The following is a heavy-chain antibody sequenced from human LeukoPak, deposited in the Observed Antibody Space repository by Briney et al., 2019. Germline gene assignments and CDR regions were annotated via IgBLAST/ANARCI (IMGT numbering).Heavy chain of an antibody. CDR3: TRAGRGIGYCSSTSCYGFDY. CDR1: GFTFGDYA. Sequence: GGSLXLSCTASGFTFGDYAMSWFRQAPGKGLEWVGFIRSKGYGGTTEYAASVKGKFTISREDNKRIAYLQMNSLKTEDTAVYYCTRAGRGIGYCSSTSCYGFDYWGQGTLVTVSS. CDR2: IRSKGYGGTT. J-gene: IGHJ4*02. V-gene: IGHV3-49*03. D-gene: IGHD2-2*01.